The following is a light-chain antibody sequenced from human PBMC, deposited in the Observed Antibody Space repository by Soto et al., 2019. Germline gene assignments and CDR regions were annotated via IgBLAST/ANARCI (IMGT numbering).Light chain of an antibody. Sequence: EIVSTQSPGTLSLSPGKRATLSCRASQSVSSSYLAWYQQKPGQAPRPLIYGASSRAIGIPDRFSGSGSGTDFTLTISRLEPEDFAVYYCQQYGSSPWTFGQGTKVEIK. CDR3: QQYGSSPWT. CDR1: QSVSSSY. J-gene: IGKJ1*01. V-gene: IGKV3-20*01. CDR2: GAS.